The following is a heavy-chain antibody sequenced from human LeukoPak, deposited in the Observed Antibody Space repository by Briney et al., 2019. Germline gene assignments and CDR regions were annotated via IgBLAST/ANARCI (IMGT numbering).Heavy chain of an antibody. Sequence: SETLSLTCAVYGGSLSGYYWSWIRQPPGKGLEWIGEINHSGSTNYNPSLKSRVTISVDTSKNQFSLKLSSVTAADMAVYYCARGGARYSYGSRYYYYYYMDVWGKGTTVTVSS. J-gene: IGHJ6*03. V-gene: IGHV4-34*01. CDR3: ARGGARYSYGSRYYYYYYMDV. CDR2: INHSGST. D-gene: IGHD5-18*01. CDR1: GGSLSGYY.